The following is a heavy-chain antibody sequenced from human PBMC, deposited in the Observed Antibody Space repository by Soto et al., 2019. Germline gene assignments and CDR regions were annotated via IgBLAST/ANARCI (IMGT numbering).Heavy chain of an antibody. J-gene: IGHJ4*02. CDR2: IYPGGSDT. CDR3: ARSEQQQNTDN. D-gene: IGHD6-13*01. Sequence: GESLKISCKASGYNFANCWIGWVRQMPGKGLEWVGIIYPGGSDTRYSPSFQGQVTISADKSTFTAYLQWSSLKASDTAMYYCARSEQQQNTDNWGQGTLVTVSS. CDR1: GYNFANCW. V-gene: IGHV5-51*01.